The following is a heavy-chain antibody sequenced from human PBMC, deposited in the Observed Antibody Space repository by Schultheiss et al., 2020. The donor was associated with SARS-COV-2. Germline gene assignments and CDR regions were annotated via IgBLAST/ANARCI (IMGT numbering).Heavy chain of an antibody. CDR1: GFTFSSYG. CDR3: ARAYATYWYIDF. V-gene: IGHV3-30*06. D-gene: IGHD4-17*01. CDR2: ISYDGNDK. J-gene: IGHJ2*01. Sequence: GESLKISCAASGFTFSSYGMHWVRQAPGKGLEWVAVISYDGNDKYYADSVKGRFTISRDNSKDTLYLQMNSLIAEDTAVYSCARAYATYWYIDFWGRGTLVTVSS.